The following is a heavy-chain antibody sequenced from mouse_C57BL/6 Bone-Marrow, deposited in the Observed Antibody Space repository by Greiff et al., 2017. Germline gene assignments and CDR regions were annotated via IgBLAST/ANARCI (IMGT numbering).Heavy chain of an antibody. J-gene: IGHJ2*01. CDR1: GYTLTSYG. CDR3: AWGYGDY. Sequence: VQLQQSGAELVRPGSSVKMSCKTSGYTLTSYGINWVKQRPGQGLEWIGYIYIGSGYTEYNEKFKGKATLTSNPSSSTSYMQLSSLTSEDSAIYVCAWGYGDYWGQGTTLTVSS. CDR2: IYIGSGYT. D-gene: IGHD2-14*01. V-gene: IGHV1-58*01.